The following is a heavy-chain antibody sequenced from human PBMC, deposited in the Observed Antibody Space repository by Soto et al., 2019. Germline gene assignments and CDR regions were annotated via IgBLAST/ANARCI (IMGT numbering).Heavy chain of an antibody. CDR2: IGAXNGNT. D-gene: IGHD3-9*01. Sequence: XSVKVSCKASGCTFTRYGISWVRQAPGQGLEWMGWIGAXNGNTXYAQKLKGTVXXTTNTYTXXDYMELSSMRSDHTAVYYCARTKTGYYNRILDYWGQGTLVTVSS. V-gene: IGHV1-18*01. CDR3: ARTKTGYYNRILDY. J-gene: IGHJ4*02. CDR1: GCTFTRYG.